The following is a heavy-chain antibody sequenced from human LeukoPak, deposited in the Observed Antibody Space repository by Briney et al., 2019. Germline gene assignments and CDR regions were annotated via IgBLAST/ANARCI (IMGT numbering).Heavy chain of an antibody. D-gene: IGHD3-10*01. V-gene: IGHV1-8*01. Sequence: ASVKVSCKASGYTFTSYDINWVRQATGQGLEWMGWMNPNSGNTGYAQKFQGRVTMTRNTSISTAYMELSSLRSEDTAVYYCARARRLYGSGSYGYWGQGTLVTVSS. J-gene: IGHJ4*02. CDR2: MNPNSGNT. CDR1: GYTFTSYD. CDR3: ARARRLYGSGSYGY.